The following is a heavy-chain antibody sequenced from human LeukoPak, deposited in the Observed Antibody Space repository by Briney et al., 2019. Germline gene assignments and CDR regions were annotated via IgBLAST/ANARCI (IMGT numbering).Heavy chain of an antibody. Sequence: GRSLRLSRAASGFTFSSYGMHWVRQAPGKGLEWVAVISYDGSNKYYADSVKGRFTISRDNSKNTLYLQMNSLRAEDTAVYYCAKGPYDYVWGSYRYIVDYWGQGTLVTVSS. V-gene: IGHV3-30*18. CDR2: ISYDGSNK. D-gene: IGHD3-16*02. CDR1: GFTFSSYG. CDR3: AKGPYDYVWGSYRYIVDY. J-gene: IGHJ4*02.